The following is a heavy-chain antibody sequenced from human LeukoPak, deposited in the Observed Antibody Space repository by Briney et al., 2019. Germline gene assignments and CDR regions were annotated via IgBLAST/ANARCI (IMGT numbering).Heavy chain of an antibody. CDR3: ARGQGPVAFGY. Sequence: PSETLSLTCAVYGVSFSGYYWSWIRQPPGKGLEWIREINHSGSTNYNPSLKSRVTISVDTSKNQFSLKLSSVTAADTAVYYCARGQGPVAFGYWGQGTLVTVSS. J-gene: IGHJ4*02. CDR1: GVSFSGYY. CDR2: INHSGST. D-gene: IGHD6-19*01. V-gene: IGHV4-34*01.